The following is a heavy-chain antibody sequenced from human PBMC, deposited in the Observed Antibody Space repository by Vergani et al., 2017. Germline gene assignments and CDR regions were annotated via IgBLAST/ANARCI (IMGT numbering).Heavy chain of an antibody. D-gene: IGHD3-10*01. Sequence: EVLLVESGGGLVQPGGSLRLSCAASGFTFSAYWMNWVRQAPGKGLEWVANIKQDGSEKYYLDSVKGRLTIYRDNANNLVYLQMSSVRADDTAVYYCASDYGSGPPQSRRLLYDIGWFDPWGQGTLVTVSS. J-gene: IGHJ5*02. CDR3: ASDYGSGPPQSRRLLYDIGWFDP. CDR1: GFTFSAYW. CDR2: IKQDGSEK. V-gene: IGHV3-7*01.